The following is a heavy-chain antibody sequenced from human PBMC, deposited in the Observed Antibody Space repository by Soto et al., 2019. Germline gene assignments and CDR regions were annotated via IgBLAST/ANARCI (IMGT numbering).Heavy chain of an antibody. V-gene: IGHV3-23*01. J-gene: IGHJ4*02. CDR2: ISGSGDRT. CDR3: VKDDGGYPSTAPH. CDR1: GITISNYP. D-gene: IGHD3-22*01. Sequence: EVQLLESGGGLVQPGGSLRLSCAASGITISNYPMSWVRQASGKGLDWVSGISGSGDRTYYADSAKGRFSISKDISKNSLSLQRDSLGVEDTAVYFCVKDDGGYPSTAPHWGQGTLVTVSS.